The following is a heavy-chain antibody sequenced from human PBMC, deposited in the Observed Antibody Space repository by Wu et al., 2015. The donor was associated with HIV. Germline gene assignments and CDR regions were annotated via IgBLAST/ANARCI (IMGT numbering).Heavy chain of an antibody. CDR2: INPSENRV. D-gene: IGHD1/OR15-1a*01. Sequence: QVQLVQSGAEVKKPGASVKVSCKASGYTFTTYYIHWVRQAPGQGPEWMGVINPSENRVSYAQKFQGRVTMTGDTSTSTVHMELSSLRSEDTAMYYCASRIGNMEAFNIWGQGTMVIVSS. V-gene: IGHV1-46*03. CDR3: ASRIGNMEAFNI. J-gene: IGHJ3*02. CDR1: GYTFTTYY.